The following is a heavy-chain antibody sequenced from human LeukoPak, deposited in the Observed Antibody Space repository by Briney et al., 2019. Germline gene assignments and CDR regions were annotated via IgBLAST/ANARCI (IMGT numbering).Heavy chain of an antibody. CDR1: GFTFVDYG. CDR3: YSTFWARVPPHDY. J-gene: IGHJ4*02. V-gene: IGHV3-20*04. D-gene: IGHD3-16*01. Sequence: GGSLRLSCAASGFTFVDYGMSWVRQAPGKGLEWVSGTNWNGGSTGYADSVKGRFTISRDNAKNSLYLQMNSLRAEDTALYYCYSTFWARVPPHDYWGQGTLVTVSS. CDR2: TNWNGGST.